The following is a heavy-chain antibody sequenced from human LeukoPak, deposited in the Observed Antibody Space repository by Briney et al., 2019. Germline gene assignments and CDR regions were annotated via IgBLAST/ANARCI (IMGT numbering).Heavy chain of an antibody. CDR3: ASLGPDY. CDR1: GFIFSDHW. Sequence: GGSLRLSCAASGFIFSDHWMSWVRQAPGKGLEWVANTKKDGSEKYYVDSVKGRFTMSRDNAKNSLYLQMNSLRAEDTAVYYCASLGPDYWGQGTLVTVSS. V-gene: IGHV3-7*03. CDR2: TKKDGSEK. D-gene: IGHD3-10*01. J-gene: IGHJ4*02.